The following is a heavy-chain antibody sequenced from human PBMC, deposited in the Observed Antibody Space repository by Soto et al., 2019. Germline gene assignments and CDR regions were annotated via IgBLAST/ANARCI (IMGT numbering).Heavy chain of an antibody. CDR2: IKQDGSEK. CDR1: GFTFSSYW. CDR3: ARFVCSSTSCYALRVYYYYMDV. V-gene: IGHV3-7*01. D-gene: IGHD2-2*01. J-gene: IGHJ6*03. Sequence: GGSLRLSCAASGFTFSSYWMSWVRQAPGKGLEWVANIKQDGSEKYYVDSVKGRFTISRDNAKNSLYLQMNSLRAEETAVYYCARFVCSSTSCYALRVYYYYMDVWGKGTTVTVSS.